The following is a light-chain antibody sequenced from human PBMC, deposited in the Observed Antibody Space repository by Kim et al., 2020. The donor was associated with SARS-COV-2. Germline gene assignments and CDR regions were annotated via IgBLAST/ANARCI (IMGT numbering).Light chain of an antibody. CDR1: QDISKD. J-gene: IGKJ4*01. V-gene: IGKV1-33*01. CDR3: QQYDNLPRT. Sequence: ASVGDRGTSTCQASQDISKDINWDQQKPGKAPKLLSYDASNLETGVPSRCSGSGYGTDFTFTISSLQTEDIAKYYCQQYDNLPRTFGGGTKVEIK. CDR2: DAS.